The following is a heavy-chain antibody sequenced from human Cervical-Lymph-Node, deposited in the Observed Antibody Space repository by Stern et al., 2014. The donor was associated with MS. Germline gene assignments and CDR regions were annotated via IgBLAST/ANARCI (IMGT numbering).Heavy chain of an antibody. CDR2: IWYDGSNK. D-gene: IGHD2-15*01. J-gene: IGHJ4*02. V-gene: IGHV3-33*01. CDR1: GFTFSSYG. CDR3: ARDKVVVAATPDY. Sequence: VHLVESGGGVVQPGRSLRLSCAASGFTFSSYGMHWVRQAPGKGLEWVAVIWYDGSNKYYADSVKGRFTISRDNSKNTLYLQMNSLRAEDTAVYYCARDKVVVAATPDYWGQGTLVTVSS.